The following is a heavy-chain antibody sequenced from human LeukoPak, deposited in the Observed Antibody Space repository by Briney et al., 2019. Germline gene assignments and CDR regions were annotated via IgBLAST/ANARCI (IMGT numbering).Heavy chain of an antibody. V-gene: IGHV4-61*02. CDR1: GGSISSGSYY. D-gene: IGHD2-2*01. Sequence: SETLSLTCTVSGGSISSGSYYWSWIRQPAGEGLEWIGRIYTSGSTNCNPSLKSRVTISVDTSKNQFSLKLSSVTAADTAVYYCARDLEGYCSSTSCYGWFDPWGQGTLVTVSS. CDR3: ARDLEGYCSSTSCYGWFDP. CDR2: IYTSGST. J-gene: IGHJ5*02.